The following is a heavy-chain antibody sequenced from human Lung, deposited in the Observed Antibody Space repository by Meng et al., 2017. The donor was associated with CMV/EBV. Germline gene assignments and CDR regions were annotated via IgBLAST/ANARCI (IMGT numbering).Heavy chain of an antibody. CDR2: ISSSSPI. V-gene: IGHV3-48*03. CDR3: ARVSRRGTAASYAMDV. Sequence: GGSLRLXXVASGFTFSGYEMNWVRQAPGKGLEWVSYISSSSPIYYVDSVKGRFTVSRDNAKNSLYLQMNSLRAEDTAVYYCARVSRRGTAASYAMDVWGQGXTVTVSS. CDR1: GFTFSGYE. D-gene: IGHD6-13*01. J-gene: IGHJ6*02.